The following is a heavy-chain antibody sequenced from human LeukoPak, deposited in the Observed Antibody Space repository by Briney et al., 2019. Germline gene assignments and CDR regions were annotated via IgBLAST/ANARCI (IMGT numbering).Heavy chain of an antibody. CDR3: ARYLATLGIDV. Sequence: GGSLRLSCAASGFTFSSDGLHWVRQAPGKGLEWVAGISYDGSNKYYADSVKGRFTISRDNSKNTGYLQMNSLRAEDTALYYRARYLATLGIDVWGKGTTGTGSS. D-gene: IGHD5-12*01. V-gene: IGHV3-30*01. CDR2: ISYDGSNK. CDR1: GFTFSSDG. J-gene: IGHJ6*04.